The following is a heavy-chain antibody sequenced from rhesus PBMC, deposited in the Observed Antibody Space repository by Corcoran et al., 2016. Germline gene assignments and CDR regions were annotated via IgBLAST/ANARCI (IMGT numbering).Heavy chain of an antibody. CDR3: ARRKHPMGWYFDI. D-gene: IGHD2-33*01. CDR1: GGSLRSSNW. Sequence: QVQLQESGPGLVKPSETLSLTCAVSGGSLRSSNWWSWTRQPPGKGLGWIGGIYSNSESTNYNPSLKSRVTISKDTSKNQFSLKLSSVTAADTAVYYCARRKHPMGWYFDIWGPGTPITISS. J-gene: IGHJ2*01. CDR2: IYSNSEST. V-gene: IGHV4S12*01.